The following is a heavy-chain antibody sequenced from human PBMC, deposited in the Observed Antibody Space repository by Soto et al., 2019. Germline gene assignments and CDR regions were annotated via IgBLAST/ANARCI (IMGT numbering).Heavy chain of an antibody. D-gene: IGHD2-15*01. CDR1: GFTFSSYS. Sequence: PGGSLRLSCGASGFTFSSYSMNWVRQAPGQGLEWVSAISGSGGSTYYADSVKGRFTISRDNSKNTLYLQMNSLRAEDTAVYYCAKGYCSGGSCYPHDAFDIWGQGTMVTVSS. V-gene: IGHV3-23*01. CDR3: AKGYCSGGSCYPHDAFDI. J-gene: IGHJ3*02. CDR2: ISGSGGST.